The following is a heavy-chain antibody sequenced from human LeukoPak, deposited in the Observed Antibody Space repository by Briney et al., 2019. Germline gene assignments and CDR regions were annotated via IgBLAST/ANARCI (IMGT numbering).Heavy chain of an antibody. V-gene: IGHV4-30-4*01. D-gene: IGHD2-2*01. J-gene: IGHJ6*04. Sequence: SQTLSLTCTVSGGSISSGDYYWSWIRQPPGKGLEWIGYIYYSGSTYYNPSLKSRVTISVDTSKNQFSLKLSSVTAADTAVYYCASHLVVPAAMDNYYGMGVWGKGTSVTVSS. CDR3: ASHLVVPAAMDNYYGMGV. CDR2: IYYSGST. CDR1: GGSISSGDYY.